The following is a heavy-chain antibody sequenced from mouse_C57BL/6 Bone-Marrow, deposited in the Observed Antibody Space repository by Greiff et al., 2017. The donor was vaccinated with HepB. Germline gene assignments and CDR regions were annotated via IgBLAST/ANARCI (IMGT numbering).Heavy chain of an antibody. V-gene: IGHV1-50*01. CDR1: GYTFTSYW. CDR3: ARWGYGSSYDWYFDV. Sequence: QVQLQQSGAELVKPGASVKLSCKASGYTFTSYWMQWVKQRPGQGLEWIGEIDPSDSYTNYNQKFKGKATLTVDTSASTAYMQPSSVTSEDSAVYYCARWGYGSSYDWYFDVWGTGTTVTVSS. D-gene: IGHD1-1*01. J-gene: IGHJ1*03. CDR2: IDPSDSYT.